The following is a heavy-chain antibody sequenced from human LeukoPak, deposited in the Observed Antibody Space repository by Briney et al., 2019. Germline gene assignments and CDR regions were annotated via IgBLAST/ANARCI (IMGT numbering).Heavy chain of an antibody. CDR2: IRYDGSNK. D-gene: IGHD6-6*01. CDR1: GFTFSNYD. J-gene: IGHJ4*02. CDR3: AKDQEYSSSFFDY. Sequence: PGGSLRLSCVASGFTFSNYDMHWVRQAPGKGLEWVAFIRYDGSNKYYADSVKGRFTISRDNSKNTLYLQMNSLRAEDTAVYYCAKDQEYSSSFFDYWGQGTLVTVSS. V-gene: IGHV3-30*02.